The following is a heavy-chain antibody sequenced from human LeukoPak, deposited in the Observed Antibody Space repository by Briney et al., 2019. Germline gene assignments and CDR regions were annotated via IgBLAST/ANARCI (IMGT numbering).Heavy chain of an antibody. V-gene: IGHV4-59*01. J-gene: IGHJ4*02. D-gene: IGHD5-18*01. CDR3: ARDRYSYGF. Sequence: SETLSLTCTVSGGFISTYYWSWIRQPPGKGLEWIGFISYSGSTYHNPSLKSRVTMSVDTSKNQFSLNLRSVTAADTAVYYCARDRYSYGFWGQGILVTVSS. CDR2: ISYSGST. CDR1: GGFISTYY.